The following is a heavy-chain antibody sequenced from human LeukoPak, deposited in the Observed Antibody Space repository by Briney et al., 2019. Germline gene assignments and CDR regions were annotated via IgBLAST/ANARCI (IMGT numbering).Heavy chain of an antibody. V-gene: IGHV1-18*01. CDR1: GYTFTSYG. J-gene: IGHJ3*02. CDR3: VRDITIFGVVSDAFGI. D-gene: IGHD3-3*01. CDR2: ISAYNGNT. Sequence: ASVKVSCKASGYTFTSYGISWVRQAPGQGLEWMGWISAYNGNTNYAQELQGRVTMTTDTSTSTAYMELRSLRSDDTAVYYCVRDITIFGVVSDAFGIWGQGTMVTVSS.